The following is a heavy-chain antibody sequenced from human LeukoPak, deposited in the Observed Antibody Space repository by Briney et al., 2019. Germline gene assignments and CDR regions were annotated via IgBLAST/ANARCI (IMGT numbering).Heavy chain of an antibody. CDR1: GFEPYTSGGG. CDR3: THNNLLLVQAFDS. D-gene: IGHD2-15*01. CDR2: LYRYEHG. Sequence: SGPTLVKPTQTLTLTCSFAGFEPYTSGGGGGWIRQPPGKGLQWLAHLYRYEHGLHWPSLKSRLTITRDTSKTQVVLTPANMDPEETATYSCTHNNLLLVQAFDSWGPGILVTVSS. V-gene: IGHV2-5*01. J-gene: IGHJ5*01.